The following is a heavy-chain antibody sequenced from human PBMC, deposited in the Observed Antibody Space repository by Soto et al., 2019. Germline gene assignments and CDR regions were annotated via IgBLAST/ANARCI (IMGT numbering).Heavy chain of an antibody. Sequence: HPVGSLRLSCAASVFTFSSYAMHWVRHSPGKGLEWVAVISYDGSNKYYADSVKGRFTISRDNSKNTLYLQMNSLRAEDTAVYYCARDGERWLKFEVSWFDPWGQGTLVTVSS. CDR1: VFTFSSYA. CDR2: ISYDGSNK. V-gene: IGHV3-30-3*01. D-gene: IGHD3-10*01. CDR3: ARDGERWLKFEVSWFDP. J-gene: IGHJ5*02.